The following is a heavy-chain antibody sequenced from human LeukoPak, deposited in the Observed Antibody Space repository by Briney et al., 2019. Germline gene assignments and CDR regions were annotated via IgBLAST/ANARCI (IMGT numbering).Heavy chain of an antibody. CDR2: VNHSGST. Sequence: SESLSLTCAVYGGSFSGYYWSWIRQPPGKGLEWIGEVNHSGSTNYNPSLKSRVTISVDTSKTPCSLKLSSVTAADTAVYYCAGGVVPAAHDYWGQGALVTASS. V-gene: IGHV4-34*01. J-gene: IGHJ4*02. CDR3: AGGVVPAAHDY. D-gene: IGHD2-2*01. CDR1: GGSFSGYY.